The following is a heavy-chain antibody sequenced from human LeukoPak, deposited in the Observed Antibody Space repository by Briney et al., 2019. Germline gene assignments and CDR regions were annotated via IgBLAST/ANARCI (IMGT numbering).Heavy chain of an antibody. CDR3: ARREQLLSPFDY. CDR1: GYTFTSYG. Sequence: ASVKVSCKASGYTFTSYGSSWVRQAPGQGLEWMGWISAYNGNTNYAQKIQGRVTMTTDTSTSTAYMELRSLRSDDTAVYYCARREQLLSPFDYWGQGTLVTVSS. CDR2: ISAYNGNT. D-gene: IGHD2-2*01. V-gene: IGHV1-18*01. J-gene: IGHJ4*02.